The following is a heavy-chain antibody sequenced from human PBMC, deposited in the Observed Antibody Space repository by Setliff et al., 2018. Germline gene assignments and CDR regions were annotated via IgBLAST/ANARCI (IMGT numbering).Heavy chain of an antibody. V-gene: IGHV3-30-3*02. CDR2: ISSDGNTK. CDR1: GFTFSKHA. CDR3: AKRRSSSWFGGMDY. J-gene: IGHJ4*02. D-gene: IGHD6-13*01. Sequence: GGSLRLSCAASGFTFSKHAFHWVRQAPGKGLEWVAVISSDGNTKKFADSVEGRITISRDNSKRSLYLQLDKVRPDDTAVYYCAKRRSSSWFGGMDYWGQGTLVTVSS.